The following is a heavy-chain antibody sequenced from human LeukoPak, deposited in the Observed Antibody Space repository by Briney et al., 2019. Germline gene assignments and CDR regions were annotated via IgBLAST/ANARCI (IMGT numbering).Heavy chain of an antibody. Sequence: SETLSLTCAVYGGSFSGYYWSWIRQPPGKGLEWVGEINHSGSTNYNPSLKSRVTISVDTSKNQFSLKLSSVTAADTAVYYCARGLPTGEYNWFDPWGQGTLVTVSS. V-gene: IGHV4-34*01. CDR3: ARGLPTGEYNWFDP. D-gene: IGHD3-10*01. J-gene: IGHJ5*02. CDR2: INHSGST. CDR1: GGSFSGYY.